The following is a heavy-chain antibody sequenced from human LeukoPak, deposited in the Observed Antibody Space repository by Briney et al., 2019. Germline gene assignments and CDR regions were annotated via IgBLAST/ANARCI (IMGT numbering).Heavy chain of an antibody. CDR1: GFTFSSYA. D-gene: IGHD6-19*01. CDR2: ISYDGSNK. CDR3: ASSIAVAGPMGGAFDI. V-gene: IGHV3-30*04. J-gene: IGHJ3*02. Sequence: GGSLKLSCAASGFTFSSYAMHWVRQAPGKGLEWVAVISYDGSNKYYADSVKGRFTISRDNSKNTLYLQMNSLRAEDTAVYYCASSIAVAGPMGGAFDIWGQGTMVTVSS.